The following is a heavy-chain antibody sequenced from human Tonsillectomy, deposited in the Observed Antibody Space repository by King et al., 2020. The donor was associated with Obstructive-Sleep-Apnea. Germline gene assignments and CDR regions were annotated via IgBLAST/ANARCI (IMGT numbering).Heavy chain of an antibody. Sequence: VQLVESGGGLVQPGRSLRLSCVASGFSFNNYGMNWVRQIPGKGLEWVTCIRYDGSNKEYADSVKGRLIISRDNSKNTLYVQMNSLRTEDTAVYYCATLSGTTSGAFDIWGQGTMVTVSS. J-gene: IGHJ3*02. V-gene: IGHV3-30*02. CDR1: GFSFNNYG. CDR2: IRYDGSNK. CDR3: ATLSGTTSGAFDI. D-gene: IGHD1-20*01.